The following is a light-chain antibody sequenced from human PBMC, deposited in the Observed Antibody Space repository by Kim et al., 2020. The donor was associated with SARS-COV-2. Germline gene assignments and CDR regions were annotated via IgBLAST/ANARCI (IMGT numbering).Light chain of an antibody. CDR1: HSLVYSDGNTY. V-gene: IGKV2-30*01. CDR3: MEATWWRLT. CDR2: MVS. Sequence: DVVMTQSPLSLPVTLGQPASISCTSSHSLVYSDGNTYLNWFQQRPGQSPRRLIYMVSNRDSGVPDRFSGSGSGDSFTLRIRRVGAEGVGVYFCMEATWWRLTFGAGGKV. J-gene: IGKJ4*02.